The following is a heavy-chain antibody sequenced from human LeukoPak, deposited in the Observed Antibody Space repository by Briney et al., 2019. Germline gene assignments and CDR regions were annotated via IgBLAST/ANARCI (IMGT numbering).Heavy chain of an antibody. V-gene: IGHV3-30*04. CDR1: GFTFSSYA. J-gene: IGHJ4*02. CDR2: ISYDGSNK. Sequence: QPGGSLRLSCAASGFTFSSYAMHWVRQAPGKGLEWVAVISYDGSNKYYADSVKGRFTISRDNSKNTLYLQMNSLRAEDTAVYYCAKDPEPAAAGSYYFDYWGQGTLVTVSS. CDR3: AKDPEPAAAGSYYFDY. D-gene: IGHD6-13*01.